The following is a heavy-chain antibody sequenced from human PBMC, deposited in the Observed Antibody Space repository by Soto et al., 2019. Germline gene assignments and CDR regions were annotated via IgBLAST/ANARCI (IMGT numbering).Heavy chain of an antibody. D-gene: IGHD2-8*01. CDR2: ISAYNGNT. V-gene: IGHV1-18*01. CDR1: GYTFTSYG. J-gene: IGHJ4*02. Sequence: GASVKVSCKASGYTFTSYGISWVRQAPGQGLEWMGWISAYNGNTNYAQKLQGRVTMTTDTSTSTAYMELRSLRSDDTAVYYCARTPFGYCTNGVCYTIDYWGQGTLVTVSS. CDR3: ARTPFGYCTNGVCYTIDY.